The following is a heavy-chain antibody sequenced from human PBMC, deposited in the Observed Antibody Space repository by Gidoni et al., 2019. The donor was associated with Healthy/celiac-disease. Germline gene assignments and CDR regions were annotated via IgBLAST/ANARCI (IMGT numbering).Heavy chain of an antibody. J-gene: IGHJ4*02. D-gene: IGHD3-3*01. CDR3: ARVLLREWLLTGYFDY. CDR2: IYHSGST. Sequence: QVQLQESGPGLVKPSETLSLTCTVSGYSISSGYYWGWIRQPPGKGLEWIGSIYHSGSTYYNPSLKSRVTISVDTSKNQFSLKLSSVTAADTAVYYCARVLLREWLLTGYFDYWGQGTLVTVSS. V-gene: IGHV4-38-2*02. CDR1: GYSISSGYY.